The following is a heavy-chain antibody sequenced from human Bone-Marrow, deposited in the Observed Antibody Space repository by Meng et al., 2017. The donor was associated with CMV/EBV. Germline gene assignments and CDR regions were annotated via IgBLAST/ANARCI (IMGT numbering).Heavy chain of an antibody. CDR3: ASFGLIVVVTSLEVRN. V-gene: IGHV3-30*02. D-gene: IGHD2-21*02. J-gene: IGHJ3*01. CDR2: IRYDGSNK. CDR1: GFTFSSYG. Sequence: GESLKISCAASGFTFSSYGMHWVRQAPGKGLEWVAFIRYDGSNKYYADSVKGRFTISRDNSKNTLYLQMNSLRAEDTAVYYCASFGLIVVVTSLEVRNWGQGTMATVSS.